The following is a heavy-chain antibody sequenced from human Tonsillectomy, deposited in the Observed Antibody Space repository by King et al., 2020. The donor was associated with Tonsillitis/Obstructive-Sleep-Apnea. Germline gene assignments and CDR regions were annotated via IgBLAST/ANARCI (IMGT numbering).Heavy chain of an antibody. D-gene: IGHD3-3*01. V-gene: IGHV3-43*01. CDR1: GFTFDDYT. Sequence: DVQLVESGGVVVQPGGSLRLSCAASGFTFDDYTMHWVRQAPGKGLEWVSLISWDGGSTYYADSVKGRFTISRDNSKNSLYLQMNSLRTEDTALYYCAKGSPSEWLLSYFQHWGQGTLVTVSS. CDR2: ISWDGGST. J-gene: IGHJ1*01. CDR3: AKGSPSEWLLSYFQH.